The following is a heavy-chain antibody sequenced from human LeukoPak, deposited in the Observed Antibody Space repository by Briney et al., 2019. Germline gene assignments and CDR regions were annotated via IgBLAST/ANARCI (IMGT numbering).Heavy chain of an antibody. CDR1: GGSISTSNYY. D-gene: IGHD2-8*01. CDR2: IFYSGST. V-gene: IGHV4-39*07. Sequence: PSETLSLTCTVSGGSISTSNYYWGWIRQPPGKGLEWIGNIFYSGSTYYGPSLKSRLTISLDTSRNQFSLKLNSVTAADTAVYYCAKPNGFVLKDIWGQGTMVTVFS. J-gene: IGHJ3*02. CDR3: AKPNGFVLKDI.